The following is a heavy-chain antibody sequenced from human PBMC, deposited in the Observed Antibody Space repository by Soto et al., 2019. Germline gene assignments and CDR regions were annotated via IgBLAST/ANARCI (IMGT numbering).Heavy chain of an antibody. V-gene: IGHV3-30*14. Sequence: QMQLVESGGGVVQPGRSLRLSSAASGFTFSAYTMHWVRQAQGKGLEWVAVISYDGNSERYTHPVKGRFTVSRDNSKSTLYLQMNSLRPEDTAVYYCARDGYSGRSDGFDIWGQGTMVTVSS. CDR3: ARDGYSGRSDGFDI. CDR2: ISYDGNSE. J-gene: IGHJ3*02. D-gene: IGHD1-26*01. CDR1: GFTFSAYT.